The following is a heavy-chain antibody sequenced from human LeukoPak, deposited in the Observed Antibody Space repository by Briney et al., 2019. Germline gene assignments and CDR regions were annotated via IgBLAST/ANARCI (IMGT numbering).Heavy chain of an antibody. D-gene: IGHD3-22*01. V-gene: IGHV4-59*01. CDR2: IYYSGST. Sequence: PSETLSLTCTVSGGSISSYYWSWIRQPPGKGLEWIGYIYYSGSTNYNPSLKSRVTISVDTSKNQFSLKLSSVTAADTAVYYCARGYYDSSGPTQLFDYWGQGTLVTVSS. CDR1: GGSISSYY. CDR3: ARGYYDSSGPTQLFDY. J-gene: IGHJ4*02.